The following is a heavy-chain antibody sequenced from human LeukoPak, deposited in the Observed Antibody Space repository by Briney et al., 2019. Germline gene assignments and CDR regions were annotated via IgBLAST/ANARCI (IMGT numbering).Heavy chain of an antibody. D-gene: IGHD2-2*01. CDR2: FDPEDGET. CDR3: ATDRGSSTRSPPRNYYYYMVV. Sequence: ASVKLSCTVSGYTLTELSMHWVRQAPGKGLEWMGGFDPEDGETIYAQNIQGRVTMTEDTSTDTAYMELSSLRSEDTAVYYCATDRGSSTRSPPRNYYYYMVVWGKGTTVTVCS. CDR1: GYTLTELS. J-gene: IGHJ6*03. V-gene: IGHV1-24*01.